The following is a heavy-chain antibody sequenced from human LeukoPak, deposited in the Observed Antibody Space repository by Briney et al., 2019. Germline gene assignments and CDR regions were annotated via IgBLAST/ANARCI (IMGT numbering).Heavy chain of an antibody. V-gene: IGHV4-31*03. CDR3: ARERILTFDY. CDR2: IYYSGST. Sequence: SQTLSLTCTVSGGSISSGGYYWSWIRQHPGKGQEWIGYIYYSGSTYYNPSLKSRVTISVDTSKSQFSLKLRSVTAADTAVCYCARERILTFDYWGQGTLVTVSS. CDR1: GGSISSGGYY. D-gene: IGHD2-15*01. J-gene: IGHJ4*02.